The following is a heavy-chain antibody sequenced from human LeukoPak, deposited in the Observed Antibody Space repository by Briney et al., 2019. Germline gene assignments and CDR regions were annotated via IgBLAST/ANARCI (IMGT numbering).Heavy chain of an antibody. J-gene: IGHJ1*01. Sequence: GGSLRLSCAASGFTFSSYAMSWVRQAPGKGLEWVSGISGSGGSTYYADSVKGRFTISRDSSKNTLDLQMDSLRAEDTAVYYCARDYASSGWYHKSYFQHWGQGTLVTVSS. CDR3: ARDYASSGWYHKSYFQH. V-gene: IGHV3-23*01. CDR1: GFTFSSYA. CDR2: ISGSGGST. D-gene: IGHD6-19*01.